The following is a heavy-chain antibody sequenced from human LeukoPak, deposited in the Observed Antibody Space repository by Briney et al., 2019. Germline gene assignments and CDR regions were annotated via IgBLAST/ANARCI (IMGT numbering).Heavy chain of an antibody. V-gene: IGHV1-58*01. CDR1: GFTFINSA. J-gene: IGHJ6*02. CDR3: AADEDSGSYVYNYCYGMDV. Sequence: SVKVSCKASGFTFINSAVQWVRQARGQRLEWIGWIVVGSGNTNYAQKFQERVTITRDMSTSTAYMDLSSLRSEDTAVYYCAADEDSGSYVYNYCYGMDVWGQGTTVTVSS. D-gene: IGHD1-26*01. CDR2: IVVGSGNT.